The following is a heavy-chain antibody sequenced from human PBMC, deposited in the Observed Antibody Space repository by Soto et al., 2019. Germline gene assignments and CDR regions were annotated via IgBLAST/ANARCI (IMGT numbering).Heavy chain of an antibody. J-gene: IGHJ6*02. CDR3: VRPLPSGQNYGMDV. Sequence: GGSLRLSCAASGLPVSTNYMSWVRQAPGKGLEWVSVIYNDGKTYYADSVKGRFTISRDASKNTLHLQMDSLRDEDTAVYYCVRPLPSGQNYGMDVWGQGTTVTVSS. CDR2: IYNDGKT. D-gene: IGHD3-10*01. V-gene: IGHV3-53*01. CDR1: GLPVSTNY.